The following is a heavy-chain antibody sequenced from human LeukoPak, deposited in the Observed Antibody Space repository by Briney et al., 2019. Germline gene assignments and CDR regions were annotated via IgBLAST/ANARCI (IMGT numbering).Heavy chain of an antibody. CDR3: ARGNDILTGSLDAEYFQH. V-gene: IGHV3-30-3*01. CDR2: ISYDGSNK. D-gene: IGHD3-9*01. CDR1: GYTFSSYA. Sequence: GGSLRLSCADSGYTFSSYAMHWVRQAPGKGLEWVAVISYDGSNKYYADSVKGRFTISRDNSKNTLYLQMNSLRAEDTAVYYCARGNDILTGSLDAEYFQHWGQGTLVTVSS. J-gene: IGHJ1*01.